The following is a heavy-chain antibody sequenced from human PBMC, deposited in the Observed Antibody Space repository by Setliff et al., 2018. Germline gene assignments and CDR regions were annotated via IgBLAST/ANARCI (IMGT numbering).Heavy chain of an antibody. CDR1: GGTFRSYG. V-gene: IGHV1-69*05. CDR3: AREGVDTRSSTDYRYYMDV. D-gene: IGHD5-18*01. Sequence: SVKVSCKASGGTFRSYGISWVRQAPGQGLEWMGGIIPMFGTPAYAQKFQDRVTIITDEFTGTAYKELSSLRTEDTAVYYCAREGVDTRSSTDYRYYMDVWGKGTTVTVSS. J-gene: IGHJ6*03. CDR2: IIPMFGTP.